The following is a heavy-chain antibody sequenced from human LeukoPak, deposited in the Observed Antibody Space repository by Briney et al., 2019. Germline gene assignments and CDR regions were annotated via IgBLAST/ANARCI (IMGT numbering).Heavy chain of an antibody. CDR3: ARDREGCCSGGSWSRCAIGYYYYGMDV. CDR2: IYYSGST. J-gene: IGHJ6*02. Sequence: PSETLSLTCTVSGGSISSYYWSWIRQPPGKGLEWIGYIYYSGSTNYNPSLKSRVTISVDTSKNQFSLKLSSVTAADTAVYYCARDREGCCSGGSWSRCAIGYYYYGMDVWGQGTTVTVSS. D-gene: IGHD2-15*01. CDR1: GGSISSYY. V-gene: IGHV4-59*01.